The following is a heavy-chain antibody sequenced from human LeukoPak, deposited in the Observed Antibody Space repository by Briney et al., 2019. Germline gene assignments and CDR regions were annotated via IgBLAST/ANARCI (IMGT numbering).Heavy chain of an antibody. Sequence: GGSLRLSCVASGFTFSIHWMTWVRQAPGQGLEWVSYISGSSSTIYYADSVKGRFTVSRDSAKNSLYLQMNSLRAEDTAVYYCARESFTLFGVIITWGQGTLVTVSS. D-gene: IGHD3-3*01. CDR1: GFTFSIHW. V-gene: IGHV3-48*04. CDR2: ISGSSSTI. CDR3: ARESFTLFGVIIT. J-gene: IGHJ4*02.